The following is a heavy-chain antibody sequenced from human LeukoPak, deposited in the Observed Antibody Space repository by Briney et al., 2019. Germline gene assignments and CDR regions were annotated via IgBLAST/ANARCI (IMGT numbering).Heavy chain of an antibody. CDR3: AREENYYYMDV. Sequence: ASVKVSCKASGYTFTGYYIHWVRQAPGQGPEWMGRVNPNSGGTNYAQQFQGRVTMTRDTSIGTAYMELNRLRSDDTAVYYCAREENYYYMDVWGKGTTVTVSS. CDR1: GYTFTGYY. V-gene: IGHV1-2*06. J-gene: IGHJ6*03. CDR2: VNPNSGGT.